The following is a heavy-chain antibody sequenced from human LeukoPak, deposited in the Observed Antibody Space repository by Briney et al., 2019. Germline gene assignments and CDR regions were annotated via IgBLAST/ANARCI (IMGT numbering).Heavy chain of an antibody. J-gene: IGHJ4*02. D-gene: IGHD1-1*01. CDR3: ARGPELERFDY. CDR2: IIPIFGTA. CDR1: GGTFSSYA. V-gene: IGHV1-69*05. Sequence: SVKVSCKASGGTFSSYAINWVRQAPGQGLEWMGGIIPIFGTANCAQKFQGRVTITTDESTSTAYMELSSLTSEDTAVYYCARGPELERFDYWGQGTLVTVSS.